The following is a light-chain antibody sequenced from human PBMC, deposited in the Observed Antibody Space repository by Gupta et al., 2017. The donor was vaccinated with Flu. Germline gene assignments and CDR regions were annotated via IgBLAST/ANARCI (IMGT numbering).Light chain of an antibody. V-gene: IGKV1-33*01. CDR2: DAS. J-gene: IGKJ4*01. CDR1: QHISDY. Sequence: IQPTQSPSSLSPSVGDRASFSGQASQHISDYLNWYQQKPGKAPKLLIYDASKWETGAPSRFSGTGSGTDFTFTISSLQPEDVATYYCQQYDSHPPTFGRGTKVEIK. CDR3: QQYDSHPPT.